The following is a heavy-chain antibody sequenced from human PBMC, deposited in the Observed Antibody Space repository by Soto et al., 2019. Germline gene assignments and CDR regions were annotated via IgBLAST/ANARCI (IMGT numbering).Heavy chain of an antibody. CDR1: GGTLSNFA. V-gene: IGHV1-69*01. CDR2: IIPVYNAP. CDR3: ARDRDTYCTSYCFDGFDI. Sequence: QEHLVQSGAEVKKPGSSVKVSCKASGGTLSNFAITWVRQAPGQGLEWMGGIIPVYNAPHYAQKFQGRVTITADQSPRTACMKLHSRRSQDTAIYSGARDRDTYCTSYCFDGFDIWDKGTMVTV. D-gene: IGHD2-8*01. J-gene: IGHJ3*02.